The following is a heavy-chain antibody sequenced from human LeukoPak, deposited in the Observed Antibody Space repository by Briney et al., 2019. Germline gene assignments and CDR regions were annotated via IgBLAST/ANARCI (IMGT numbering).Heavy chain of an antibody. Sequence: GGSLGLSCAASGFTFSSYAMSWVRQAPGKGLEWVSAISGSGGSTYYADSVKGRFTISRDNSKNTLYLQMNSLRAEDTAVYYCAKDPTNDYGDYYFDYWGQGTLVTVSS. V-gene: IGHV3-23*01. CDR3: AKDPTNDYGDYYFDY. J-gene: IGHJ4*02. CDR1: GFTFSSYA. D-gene: IGHD4-17*01. CDR2: ISGSGGST.